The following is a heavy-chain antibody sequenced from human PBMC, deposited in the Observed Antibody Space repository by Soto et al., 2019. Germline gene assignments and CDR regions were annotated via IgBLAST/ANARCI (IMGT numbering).Heavy chain of an antibody. J-gene: IGHJ4*02. Sequence: QITLKESGPTLVKPPEPLTLTCTVSGFSLSTRREGVAWIRQPPGKALEWLALTYCADDKRYNPSLKSRLTITKDTSNNQVVLTMNNRVAVDTATYYFAHDSTGWYGFDYWGQGTLVTV. CDR2: TYCADDK. CDR3: AHDSTGWYGFDY. CDR1: GFSLSTRREG. V-gene: IGHV2-5*02. D-gene: IGHD6-19*01.